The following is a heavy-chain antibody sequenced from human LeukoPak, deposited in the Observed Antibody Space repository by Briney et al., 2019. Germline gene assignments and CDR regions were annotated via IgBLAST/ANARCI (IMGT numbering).Heavy chain of an antibody. D-gene: IGHD5-24*01. CDR3: VKGRMSEDGLDF. CDR1: GFTFGRSA. Sequence: GGSLRLSCEASGFTFGRSAMTWVRQTPGKGLEWFSSISSSGNTYYADSVKGRFTISRHNSKNLVNLQMNSLTAEDTAIYYCVKGRMSEDGLDFWGQGSLVTVSS. V-gene: IGHV3-23*01. CDR2: ISSSGNT. J-gene: IGHJ4*02.